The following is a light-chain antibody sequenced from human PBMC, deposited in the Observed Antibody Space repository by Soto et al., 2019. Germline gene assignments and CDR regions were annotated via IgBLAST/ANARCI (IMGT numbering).Light chain of an antibody. CDR1: SSNIGAGYD. CDR2: ANT. CDR3: QSYDSGLSGFVI. V-gene: IGLV1-40*01. J-gene: IGLJ2*01. Sequence: QSVLTQPTSVSGAPGQRVTISCSGRSSNIGAGYDVHWYQQLPGTAPKLLIYANTNRPAGVPDRFSGSKSGTSASLAITGLQAEDEADYYCQSYDSGLSGFVIFGGGTKLTVL.